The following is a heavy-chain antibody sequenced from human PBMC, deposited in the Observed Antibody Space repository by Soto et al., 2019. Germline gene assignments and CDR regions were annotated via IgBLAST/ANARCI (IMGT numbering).Heavy chain of an antibody. Sequence: SETLSLTCTVSGGSIRSYYWSWIRQPPGKGLEWIGYIYYSGSTNYNPSLKSRVTISVDTSKNQFSLKLSSVTAADTAVYYCARVGAGIXVADHTGYYYYGMDVWGQGTTVTVSS. CDR1: GGSIRSYY. V-gene: IGHV4-59*01. CDR2: IYYSGST. D-gene: IGHD6-19*01. CDR3: ARVGAGIXVADHTGYYYYGMDV. J-gene: IGHJ6*02.